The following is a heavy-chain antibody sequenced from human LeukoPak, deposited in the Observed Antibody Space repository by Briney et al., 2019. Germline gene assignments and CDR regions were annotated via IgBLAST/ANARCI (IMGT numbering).Heavy chain of an antibody. J-gene: IGHJ4*02. D-gene: IGHD2-2*01. Sequence: SETLSLTCTVSGGSISSSSYYWGWIRQPPGKGLEWIVCIYYSGSTYYNPSLKSRVTMAVDTSKHQFSLKLSSVTAADTAVFYCAGQRGGTSLIDYWGQGALVTVSS. V-gene: IGHV4-39*01. CDR2: IYYSGST. CDR3: AGQRGGTSLIDY. CDR1: GGSISSSSYY.